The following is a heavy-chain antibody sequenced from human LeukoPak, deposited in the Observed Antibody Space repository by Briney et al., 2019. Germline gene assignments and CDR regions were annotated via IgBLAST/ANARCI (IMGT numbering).Heavy chain of an antibody. V-gene: IGHV3-21*01. CDR3: AKDREYYDSSGFFDY. CDR1: GFTFSSYS. D-gene: IGHD3-22*01. CDR2: ISSSSSYI. Sequence: SGGSLRLSCAASGFTFSSYSMNWVRQAPGKGLEWVSSISSSSSYIYYADSVKGRFTISRDNAKNSLYLQMNSLRAEDTAVYYCAKDREYYDSSGFFDYWGQGTLVTVSS. J-gene: IGHJ4*02.